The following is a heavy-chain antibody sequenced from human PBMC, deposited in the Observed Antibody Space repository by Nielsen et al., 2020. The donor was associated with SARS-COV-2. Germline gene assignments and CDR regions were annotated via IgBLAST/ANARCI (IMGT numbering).Heavy chain of an antibody. Sequence: GGSLRLSCKASGYSFTSYWIGWVRQMPGKGLEWMGIIYPGDSDTRYSPSFQGQVTISADKSISTAYLQWSSLKASDTAMYYCASHPLASYGDYGDYWGQGTLVTVSS. CDR1: GYSFTSYW. CDR3: ASHPLASYGDYGDY. J-gene: IGHJ4*02. V-gene: IGHV5-51*01. CDR2: IYPGDSDT. D-gene: IGHD4-17*01.